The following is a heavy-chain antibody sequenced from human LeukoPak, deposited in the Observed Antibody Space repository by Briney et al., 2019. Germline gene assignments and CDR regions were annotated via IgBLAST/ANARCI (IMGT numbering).Heavy chain of an antibody. CDR1: GFTFSSYG. Sequence: GGSLRLSCAASGFTFSSYGMHWVRQAPGKGLEWVAVISYDGSNKYYADSVKGRFTISRDNSKNTLYLQMNSLRAEDTAVYYCAKEGTSSGWYLFADYWGQGTLVTVSS. CDR3: AKEGTSSGWYLFADY. V-gene: IGHV3-30*18. D-gene: IGHD6-19*01. CDR2: ISYDGSNK. J-gene: IGHJ4*02.